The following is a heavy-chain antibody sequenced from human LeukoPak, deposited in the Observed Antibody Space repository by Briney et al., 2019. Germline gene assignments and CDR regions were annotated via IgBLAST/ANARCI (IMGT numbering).Heavy chain of an antibody. V-gene: IGHV3-74*01. CDR2: INSDGSRT. CDR1: GFTFSKYW. D-gene: IGHD2-21*01. J-gene: IGHJ4*02. Sequence: GGSPRLSCAASGFTFSKYWTHWVRQAPGKGLVWVSRINSDGSRTDYADSVKGRFTISRDNAKNTLYLQMNSLRADDTAVYYCTYDHFDSWGQGTLVTVSS. CDR3: TYDHFDS.